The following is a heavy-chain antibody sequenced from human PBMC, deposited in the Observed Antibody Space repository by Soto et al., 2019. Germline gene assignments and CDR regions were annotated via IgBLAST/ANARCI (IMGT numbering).Heavy chain of an antibody. CDR2: IYYSGST. Sequence: SETLSLTCTVSGGSISSSSYYWGWIRQPPGKGLEWIGNIYYSGSTYYNPSLKSRVTISVDTSKNQFSLKLSSVTATDTAVYYCARHPERIAQIGWFDPWGQGTLVTVSS. D-gene: IGHD6-13*01. J-gene: IGHJ5*02. CDR1: GGSISSSSYY. CDR3: ARHPERIAQIGWFDP. V-gene: IGHV4-39*01.